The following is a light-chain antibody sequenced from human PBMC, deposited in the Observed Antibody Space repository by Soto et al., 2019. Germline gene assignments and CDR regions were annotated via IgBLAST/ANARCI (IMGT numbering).Light chain of an antibody. J-gene: IGKJ2*01. CDR1: QSVSSSY. CDR3: QHSPNT. CDR2: GAS. Sequence: EIVLTQSPGTLSLSPGERATLSCRASQSVSSSYLAWYQQKPGQAPRLLIYGASSRATGIPDRFSGSGSGTDFTLTISRLEPEDFAVYYCQHSPNTFGQGTKLEIK. V-gene: IGKV3-20*01.